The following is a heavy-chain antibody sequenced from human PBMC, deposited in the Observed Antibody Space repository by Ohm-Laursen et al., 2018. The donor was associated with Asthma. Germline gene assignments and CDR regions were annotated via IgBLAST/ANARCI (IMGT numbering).Heavy chain of an antibody. CDR2: ISSTSKTI. J-gene: IGHJ4*02. D-gene: IGHD4/OR15-4a*01. Sequence: SLRLSCTVSGFTFSSYAMSWVRQAPGKGLEWVSYISSTSKTIYYADSVKGRFTISRDNAKNSLSLQMNSLRDEDTAVYYCARSTISAQIDYWGQGTLVTVSS. V-gene: IGHV3-48*02. CDR1: GFTFSSYA. CDR3: ARSTISAQIDY.